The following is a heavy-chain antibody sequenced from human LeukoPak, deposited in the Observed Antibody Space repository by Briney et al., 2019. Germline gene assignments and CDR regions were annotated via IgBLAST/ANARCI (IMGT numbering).Heavy chain of an antibody. J-gene: IGHJ4*02. Sequence: GGSLRLSCAGPGFTFGNSWMNWFRQAPGKGLEWVAHIKQDGSDTYVDSVKGRFTISRDIAKTSLFLHMNSLTTEDSAVYYCAREHSSHFTWGQGTLVAVSS. D-gene: IGHD3-3*02. CDR1: GFTFGNSW. CDR2: IKQDGSDT. CDR3: AREHSSHFT. V-gene: IGHV3-7*01.